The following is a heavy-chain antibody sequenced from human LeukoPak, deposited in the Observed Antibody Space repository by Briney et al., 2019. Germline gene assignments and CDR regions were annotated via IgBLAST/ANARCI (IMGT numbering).Heavy chain of an antibody. D-gene: IGHD6-13*01. V-gene: IGHV4-59*01. CDR2: FYCNWCT. Sequence: SETLSLTCTVSGGSISSYYWRWLREPRGKGLGLSRYFYCNWCTNYSPSLKSPVTISVDTSKHQFSFKLSSVTAADTAVYYCANSPPIAAAPVYWGQGTLVTVSS. CDR3: ANSPPIAAAPVY. CDR1: GGSISSYY. J-gene: IGHJ4*02.